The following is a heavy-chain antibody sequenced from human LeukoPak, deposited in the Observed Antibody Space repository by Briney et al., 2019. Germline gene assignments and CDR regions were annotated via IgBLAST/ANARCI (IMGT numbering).Heavy chain of an antibody. CDR2: ISGGVEAT. V-gene: IGHV3-23*01. Sequence: GGSLRLSCAASGFTFSTYAMNWVRQAPGKGLEWVSTISGGVEATYYADSVKGRFTVSRDNSKTTLYLQMNSLRAEDTAVYYCARARGSGLTLFDYWGQGTLVTVSS. J-gene: IGHJ4*02. CDR1: GFTFSTYA. CDR3: ARARGSGLTLFDY. D-gene: IGHD6-19*01.